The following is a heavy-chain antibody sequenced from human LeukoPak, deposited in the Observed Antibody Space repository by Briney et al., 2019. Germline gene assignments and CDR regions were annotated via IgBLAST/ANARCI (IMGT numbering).Heavy chain of an antibody. CDR2: IIPIFGTA. D-gene: IGHD3-10*01. Sequence: SVKVSCKASGGTFSSYAISWVRQAPGQGLEWMGGIIPIFGTANYAQKFQGRVTITTDGSTSTAYMELSSLRSEDTAVYYCARAYYYGSGSYLFDYWGQGTLVTVSS. V-gene: IGHV1-69*05. CDR3: ARAYYYGSGSYLFDY. J-gene: IGHJ4*02. CDR1: GGTFSSYA.